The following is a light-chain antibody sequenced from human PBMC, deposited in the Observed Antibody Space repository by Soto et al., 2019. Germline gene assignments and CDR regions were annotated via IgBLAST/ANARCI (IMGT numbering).Light chain of an antibody. CDR2: DTS. Sequence: QTVVTQEPSLTVSPGGTVTLTCGSSTGPVTSGHYPYWFQQKTGQAPRTLIYDTSNKHSWTPARLSGSLLGGKAALTLSGAQPEDEADYYCLLSCGDTWVFGGGTKVTVL. V-gene: IGLV7-46*01. CDR1: TGPVTSGHY. CDR3: LLSCGDTWV. J-gene: IGLJ3*02.